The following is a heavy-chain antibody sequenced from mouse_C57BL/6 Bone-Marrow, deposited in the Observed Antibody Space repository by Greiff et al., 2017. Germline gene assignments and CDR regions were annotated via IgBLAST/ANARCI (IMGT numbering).Heavy chain of an antibody. Sequence: QVQLQQSGAELVRPGTSLKVSCKASGYAFTNYLIAWVKQRPGQGLEWIGVINPGSGGTNYNEKLQGKATLTADKSSSTAYMQLSSLTSEDSAVDFCARSKNWDSWFAYWCQGTLVTVSA. CDR3: ARSKNWDSWFAY. J-gene: IGHJ3*01. V-gene: IGHV1-54*01. CDR1: GYAFTNYL. CDR2: INPGSGGT. D-gene: IGHD4-1*01.